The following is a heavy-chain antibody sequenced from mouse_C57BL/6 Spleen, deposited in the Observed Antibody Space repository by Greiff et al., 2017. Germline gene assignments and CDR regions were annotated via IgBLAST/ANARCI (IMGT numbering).Heavy chain of an antibody. D-gene: IGHD2-5*01. Sequence: EVNVVESGGGLVKPGGSLKLSCAASGFTFSDYGMHWVRQAPEKGLEWVAYISSGSSTIYYADTVKGRFTISRDNAKNTLFLQMTSLRSEDTAMYYCARKDSNYVDYAMDYWGQGTSVTVSS. V-gene: IGHV5-17*01. CDR1: GFTFSDYG. CDR2: ISSGSSTI. J-gene: IGHJ4*01. CDR3: ARKDSNYVDYAMDY.